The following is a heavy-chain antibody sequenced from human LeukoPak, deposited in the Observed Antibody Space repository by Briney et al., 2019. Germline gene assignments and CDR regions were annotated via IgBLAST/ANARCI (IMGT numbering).Heavy chain of an antibody. V-gene: IGHV4-34*01. CDR1: GGSFSGYY. Sequence: SETLSLTCAVYGGSFSGYYWSWIRQPPGKGLEWIGEINHSGSTNYNPSLKSRVAISVDTSKNQFSLKLSSVTAADTAVYYCARGGGIAAAKAFDIWGQGTMVTVSS. J-gene: IGHJ3*02. CDR2: INHSGST. CDR3: ARGGGIAAAKAFDI. D-gene: IGHD6-13*01.